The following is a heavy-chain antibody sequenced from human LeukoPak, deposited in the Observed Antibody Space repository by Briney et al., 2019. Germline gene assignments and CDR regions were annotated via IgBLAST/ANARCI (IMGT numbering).Heavy chain of an antibody. CDR3: ARGTYYDSSGYRSFDY. Sequence: SETLSLTCAVYGGSFSGYYWSWIRQSPGKGLEWIGEINHSGSTNYNPSLKSRVTISVDTSKNQFSLKLSSVTAADTAVYYCARGTYYDSSGYRSFDYWGQGTLVTVSS. CDR2: INHSGST. CDR1: GGSFSGYY. D-gene: IGHD3-22*01. J-gene: IGHJ4*02. V-gene: IGHV4-34*01.